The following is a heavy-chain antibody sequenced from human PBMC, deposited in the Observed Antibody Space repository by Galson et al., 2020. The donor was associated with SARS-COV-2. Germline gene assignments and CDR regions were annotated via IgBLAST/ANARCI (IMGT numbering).Heavy chain of an antibody. J-gene: IGHJ5*02. D-gene: IGHD4-17*01. CDR1: GYSFNSYW. V-gene: IGHV5-10-1*01. CDR2: IDPSDSYS. CDR3: ARSLGHATGGDYLLNWFDP. Sequence: HGESLKISCKGSGYSFNSYWISWVRQMPGKGLEWMGRIDPSDSYSNYSPSFQGHVTISADKSISTAYLQWSSLKASDTAMYYCARSLGHATGGDYLLNWFDPWGQGTLVTVSS.